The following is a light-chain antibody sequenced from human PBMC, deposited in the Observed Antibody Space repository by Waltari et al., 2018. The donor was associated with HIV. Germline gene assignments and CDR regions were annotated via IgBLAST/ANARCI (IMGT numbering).Light chain of an antibody. CDR2: AAS. V-gene: IGKV1-9*01. CDR3: QQLYSYPIT. CDR1: QDVSSY. Sequence: DIQLTQSPSFLSASVGDRVTITCRASQDVSSYLAWYQQKSGKAPKLLIYAASTLQSGVPSTFSGSGSGTEFTLTISSLQPEDFATYYCQQLYSYPITFGQGTQLDIK. J-gene: IGKJ5*01.